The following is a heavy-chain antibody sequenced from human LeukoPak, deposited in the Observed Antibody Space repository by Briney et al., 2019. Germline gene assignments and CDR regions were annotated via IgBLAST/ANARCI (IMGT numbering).Heavy chain of an antibody. J-gene: IGHJ3*02. CDR1: GDSVSSNSAA. V-gene: IGHV6-1*01. D-gene: IGHD5-12*01. CDR3: VRDSGYSLDAFDI. CDR2: TYYRSKWYN. Sequence: SQTLSLTCAISGDSVSSNSAAWNWIRQSPSRGLEWLGRTYYRSKWYNDYPVSMKSRITINPDTSKNQFSLQLKSVTPEDTAVYYCVRDSGYSLDAFDIWGQGTKVTVSS.